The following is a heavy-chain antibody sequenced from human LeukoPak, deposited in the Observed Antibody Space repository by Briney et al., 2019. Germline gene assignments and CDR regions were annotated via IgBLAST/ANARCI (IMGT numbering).Heavy chain of an antibody. CDR3: ATVLLWFGESELDY. CDR1: GGTFTIYA. J-gene: IGHJ4*02. Sequence: SLSASSTASGGTFTIYAISWGRQAPGQGLEWMGGVIPIFGTANSTQTFQGRVTMTEDTSTDTAYMELSSLRSEDTAVYYCATVLLWFGESELDYWGQGTLVTVSS. CDR2: VIPIFGTA. V-gene: IGHV1-69*06. D-gene: IGHD3-10*01.